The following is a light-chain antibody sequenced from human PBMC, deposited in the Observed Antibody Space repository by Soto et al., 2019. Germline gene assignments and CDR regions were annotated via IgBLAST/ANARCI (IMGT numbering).Light chain of an antibody. J-gene: IGLJ2*01. CDR3: TSYAGSHIPVL. V-gene: IGLV2-8*01. CDR2: DVT. CDR1: SSDVGGYNF. Sequence: QSVLTQPPSASGSPGQSVTISCTGTSSDVGGYNFVSWYQQHPGNAPKLMIYDVTERPSGVPDRFSGSKSGNTASLTVSGLQGEDEADYYCTSYAGSHIPVLFGGGTKLTVL.